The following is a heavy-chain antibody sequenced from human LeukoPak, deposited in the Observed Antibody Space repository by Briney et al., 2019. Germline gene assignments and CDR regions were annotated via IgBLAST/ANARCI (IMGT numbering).Heavy chain of an antibody. D-gene: IGHD2-2*02. J-gene: IGHJ3*02. Sequence: GESLMISCKGSGYSFTSYWIGWVRQMPGKGLDWMGIIYPGDSDTRYSPSFQGQVTISADKSISTAYLQWSSLKASDTAMYYCASRAKAFGYCSSTSCYTVAFDIWGQGTMVTVSS. CDR1: GYSFTSYW. CDR2: IYPGDSDT. CDR3: ASRAKAFGYCSSTSCYTVAFDI. V-gene: IGHV5-51*01.